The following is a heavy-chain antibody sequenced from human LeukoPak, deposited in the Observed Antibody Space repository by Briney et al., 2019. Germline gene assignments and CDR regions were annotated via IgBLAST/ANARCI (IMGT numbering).Heavy chain of an antibody. CDR2: IWDDGNKK. V-gene: IGHV3-33*08. Sequence: PGRSLRLSCAASGFTFRHYGMHWVPQAPGKGLECVALIWDDGNKKSHADTLKGRLTISRDKSQKTLYMQKNTPRAQDTAPYNSAGDFGTTVSTFGAVDIWGKGTKVIVSS. J-gene: IGHJ3*02. D-gene: IGHD4-17*01. CDR1: GFTFRHYG. CDR3: AGDFGTTVSTFGAVDI.